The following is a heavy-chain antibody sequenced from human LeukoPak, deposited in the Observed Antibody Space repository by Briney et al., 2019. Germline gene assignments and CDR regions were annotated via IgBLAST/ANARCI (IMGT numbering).Heavy chain of an antibody. D-gene: IGHD6-6*01. Sequence: ASVKVSCKASGYTFTSYGISWVRQAPGQGLEWMGWISAYNGNTNYAQKLRGRVTMTTDTSTSTAYMELRSLRSDDTAVYYCARDRYLEYSSSFDYWGQGTLVTVSS. V-gene: IGHV1-18*01. CDR3: ARDRYLEYSSSFDY. J-gene: IGHJ4*02. CDR2: ISAYNGNT. CDR1: GYTFTSYG.